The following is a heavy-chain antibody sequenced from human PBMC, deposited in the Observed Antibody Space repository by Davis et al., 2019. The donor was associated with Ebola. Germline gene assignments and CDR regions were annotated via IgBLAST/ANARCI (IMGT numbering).Heavy chain of an antibody. D-gene: IGHD3-16*01. CDR2: ISYDGSNK. Sequence: GESLKIPCAASGFTFSSYGMHWVRQAPGKGLEWVAVISYDGSNKYYADSVKGRFTISRDNSKNTLYLQMNSLRPEDTAVYYCATPGGRAGSFDYWGQGTLVTVSS. J-gene: IGHJ4*02. V-gene: IGHV3-30*03. CDR1: GFTFSSYG. CDR3: ATPGGRAGSFDY.